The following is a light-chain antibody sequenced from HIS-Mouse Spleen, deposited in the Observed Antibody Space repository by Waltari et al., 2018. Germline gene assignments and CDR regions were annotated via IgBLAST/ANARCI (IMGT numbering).Light chain of an antibody. J-gene: IGLJ2*01. Sequence: QSALTQPASVSGSPGQSITISCTGTSSDVGGYNSVSWYQQHPGKAPKLMIYDVSNRPAGVSNRFSGTKSGNTASLPISGLQAEDEADYYCSSYTSSSTPVVFGGGTKLTVL. CDR2: DVS. CDR3: SSYTSSSTPVV. CDR1: SSDVGGYNS. V-gene: IGLV2-14*03.